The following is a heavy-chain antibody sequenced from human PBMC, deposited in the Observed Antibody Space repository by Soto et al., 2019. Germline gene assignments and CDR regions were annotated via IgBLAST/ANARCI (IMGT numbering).Heavy chain of an antibody. Sequence: GASVKVSCKASGYTFTSYGISWVRQAPGQGLEWMGWISAYNGNTNYAQKLQGRVTMTTDTSTSTAYMELRSLRSDDTAVYYCARDGAAGNYYYYGMDVWGQGTTVTVSS. CDR3: ARDGAAGNYYYYGMDV. V-gene: IGHV1-18*01. CDR1: GYTFTSYG. J-gene: IGHJ6*02. D-gene: IGHD6-13*01. CDR2: ISAYNGNT.